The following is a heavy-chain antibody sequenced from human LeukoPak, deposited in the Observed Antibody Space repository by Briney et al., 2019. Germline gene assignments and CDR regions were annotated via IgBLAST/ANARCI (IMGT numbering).Heavy chain of an antibody. CDR1: GFTFDDYA. CDR3: AKMGVPYYCDSSGALDY. J-gene: IGHJ4*02. Sequence: GGSLRLSCAASGFTFDDYAMHWVRHAPGKGLEWVSGISWNSGSIGYADSVKGRFTISRDNAKNSLYLQMNSLRAEDTALYYCAKMGVPYYCDSSGALDYWGQGTLVTVSS. V-gene: IGHV3-9*01. D-gene: IGHD3-22*01. CDR2: ISWNSGSI.